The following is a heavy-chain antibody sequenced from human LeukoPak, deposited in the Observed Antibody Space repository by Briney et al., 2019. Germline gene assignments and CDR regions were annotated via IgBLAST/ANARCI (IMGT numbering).Heavy chain of an antibody. J-gene: IGHJ6*02. CDR3: ARGYCSSTSCYNRYYYGMDV. CDR1: GGSISSGGYY. D-gene: IGHD2-2*02. V-gene: IGHV4-31*03. CDR2: IYYSGST. Sequence: PSQTLSLTCTVSGGSISSGGYYWSWLRQHPGKGLEWIGYIYYSGSTYYSPSLKSRVTISVDTSKNQFSLKLSSVTAADTAVYYCARGYCSSTSCYNRYYYGMDVWGQGTTVTVSS.